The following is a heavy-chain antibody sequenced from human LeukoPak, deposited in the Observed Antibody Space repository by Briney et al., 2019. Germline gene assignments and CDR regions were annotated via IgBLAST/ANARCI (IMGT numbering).Heavy chain of an antibody. D-gene: IGHD3-3*01. CDR3: AKVDGITIFEVFDY. Sequence: SETLSLTCAVYGGSFSGYYWSWIRQPPGKGLEWIGEINHSGSTNYNPSLKSRVTISVDTSKNQFSLKLSSVTAADTAVYYCAKVDGITIFEVFDYWGQGTLVTVSS. CDR2: INHSGST. J-gene: IGHJ4*02. CDR1: GGSFSGYY. V-gene: IGHV4-34*01.